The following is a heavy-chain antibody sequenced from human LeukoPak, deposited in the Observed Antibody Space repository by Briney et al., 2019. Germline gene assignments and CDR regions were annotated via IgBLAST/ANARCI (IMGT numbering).Heavy chain of an antibody. CDR1: GSTFSTTW. V-gene: IGHV3-74*03. CDR3: ATIGDRRSGELYRIDY. D-gene: IGHD1-26*01. CDR2: INSDGSST. Sequence: QPGGSLRLSCAASGSTFSTTWMHWVRQAPGQGLVWVANINSDGSSTTYADSVKGRFTISRDNTKNTLYLQMNSLRAEDAAVYYCATIGDRRSGELYRIDYWGQGTLVTVSS. J-gene: IGHJ4*02.